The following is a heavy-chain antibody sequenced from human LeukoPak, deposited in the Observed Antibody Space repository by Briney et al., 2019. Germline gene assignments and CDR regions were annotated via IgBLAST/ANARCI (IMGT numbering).Heavy chain of an antibody. J-gene: IGHJ4*02. CDR3: AKPHFDD. CDR1: GFTFSNYA. Sequence: PGGSLRLFCAASGFTFSNYALSWVRQAPGKGLEWVSDISGSGGSTYYADSVKGRFTISRDNSKNTLYLQMNSLRAGDTAVYYCAKPHFDDWGQGTLVTVSS. CDR2: ISGSGGST. V-gene: IGHV3-23*01.